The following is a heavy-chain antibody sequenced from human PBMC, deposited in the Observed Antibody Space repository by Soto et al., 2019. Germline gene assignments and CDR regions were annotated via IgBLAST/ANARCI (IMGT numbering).Heavy chain of an antibody. CDR1: GCTFTSYA. CDR3: GRDGVAITTGNFGY. J-gene: IGHJ4*02. D-gene: IGHD2-8*01. CDR2: INVYNGNT. V-gene: IGHV1-18*01. Sequence: ASVKVSCKASGCTFTSYAISWVRQAPGQGLEWMGWINVYNGNTKYAQKFQGRVTMTTDTSTSTVYMELRSLTSDDTAVYYCGRDGVAITTGNFGYWGQGTLVTVSS.